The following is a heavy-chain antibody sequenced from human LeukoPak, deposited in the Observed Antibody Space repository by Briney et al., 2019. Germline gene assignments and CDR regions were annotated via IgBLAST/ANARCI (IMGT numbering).Heavy chain of an antibody. CDR1: GFTFSSYS. D-gene: IGHD3-22*01. CDR2: ISSSSSYI. V-gene: IGHV3-21*01. Sequence: GGSLRLSCAASGFTFSSYSMNWVRQAPGKGLEWVSSISSSSSYIYYADSVKGRFTISRDNAKNSLYLQMNSLRAEDTAVYYCARRPVYVVVKNWYFDLWGRGTLVTVSS. J-gene: IGHJ2*01. CDR3: ARRPVYVVVKNWYFDL.